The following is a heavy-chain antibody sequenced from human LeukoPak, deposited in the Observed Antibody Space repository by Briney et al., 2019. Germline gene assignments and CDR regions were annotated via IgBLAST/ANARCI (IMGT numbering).Heavy chain of an antibody. D-gene: IGHD2-15*01. CDR2: TYYMSKWYN. J-gene: IGHJ5*02. CDR1: GDTVSSNSVA. Sequence: SQTLSLTCAISGDTVSSNSVAWNWIRQSPSRGLEWLGRTYYMSKWYNDYAVSVRSRITINPDTSKNQFSLQLNSVTPEDTAVYYCARGVALDPWGQGILVTVSS. V-gene: IGHV6-1*01. CDR3: ARGVALDP.